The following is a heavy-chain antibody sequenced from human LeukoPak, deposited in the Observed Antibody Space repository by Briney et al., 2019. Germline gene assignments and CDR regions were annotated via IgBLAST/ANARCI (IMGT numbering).Heavy chain of an antibody. J-gene: IGHJ4*02. CDR1: GGSISSSSYY. V-gene: IGHV4-39*01. CDR3: ARHSSGWSERFDY. D-gene: IGHD6-19*01. CDR2: IDYSGST. Sequence: PSETLSLTCTVSGGSISSSSYYRGWIRQPPGKGLEWIGSIDYSGSTYYNPSLKSRVTISVDTSKNQFSLKLSSVTAADTAVYYCARHSSGWSERFDYWGQGTLVTVSS.